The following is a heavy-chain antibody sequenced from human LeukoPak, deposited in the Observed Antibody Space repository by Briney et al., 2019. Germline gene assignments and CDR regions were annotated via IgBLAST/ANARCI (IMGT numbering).Heavy chain of an antibody. CDR3: ANSYSVSGSYWNY. J-gene: IGHJ4*02. CDR2: ISSSGGST. Sequence: PGGSLRLSCAAPGFTFSSYAMSWVRQVPGKGLEWVSGISSSGGSTYYADSVKGRFTISRDKSKNTVYLQMNSLRAEDTAVYYCANSYSVSGSYWNYWGQGTLVTVSS. D-gene: IGHD3-10*01. CDR1: GFTFSSYA. V-gene: IGHV3-23*01.